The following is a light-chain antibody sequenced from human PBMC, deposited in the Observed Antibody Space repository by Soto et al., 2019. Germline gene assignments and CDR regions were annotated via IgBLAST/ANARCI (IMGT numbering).Light chain of an antibody. J-gene: IGKJ2*01. CDR1: EDISNF. V-gene: IGKV1-27*01. Sequence: DVQMTQSPSSLSASVGDRVTITCRASEDISNFLAWYQQKPGKDPKVLVFAASTLHSGVPSRFSGSGSGTDFTLPISSLQPQDVATYSCHKYNSAPFTFGQGTKLEIK. CDR3: HKYNSAPFT. CDR2: AAS.